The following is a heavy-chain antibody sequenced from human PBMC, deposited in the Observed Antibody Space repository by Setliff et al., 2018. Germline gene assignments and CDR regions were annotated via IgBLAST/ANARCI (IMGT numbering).Heavy chain of an antibody. Sequence: GGSLRLSCAASGFTFNTAWMSWVRQAPGKGLEWVSAISGSGGSTYYTDYVKGRFTISRDNSKKTLYLQMNSLRAEDTDVYYCAKEYDQPMTMYPFNLWGQGKMVTVSS. CDR1: GFTFNTAW. CDR3: AKEYDQPMTMYPFNL. CDR2: ISGSGGST. J-gene: IGHJ3*01. D-gene: IGHD3-10*02. V-gene: IGHV3-23*01.